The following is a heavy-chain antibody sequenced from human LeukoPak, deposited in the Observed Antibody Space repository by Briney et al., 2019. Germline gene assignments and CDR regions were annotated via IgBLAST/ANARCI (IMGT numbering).Heavy chain of an antibody. V-gene: IGHV3-23*01. D-gene: IGHD3-22*01. Sequence: GESLRLSCAASGFTFSSYAMSWVRQAPGKGLEWVSAISGSGGSTYYADSVKGRFTISRDNSKNTLYLQMNSLRAEDTAVYYCAKVTMIVVVTNAFDIWGQGTMVTVSS. CDR3: AKVTMIVVVTNAFDI. J-gene: IGHJ3*02. CDR1: GFTFSSYA. CDR2: ISGSGGST.